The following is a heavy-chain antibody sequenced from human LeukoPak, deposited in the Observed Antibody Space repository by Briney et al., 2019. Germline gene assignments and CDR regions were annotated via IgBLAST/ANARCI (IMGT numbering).Heavy chain of an antibody. Sequence: PGGSLRLSCAASGFTFSSYGMHWVRQAPGKGLEWVAVISYGGSNKYYADSVKGRFTISRDNSKNALYLQMNSLRDEDTAIYYCANRRNYASDYWGQGTLVTVSS. J-gene: IGHJ4*02. V-gene: IGHV3-30*18. CDR1: GFTFSSYG. D-gene: IGHD3-16*01. CDR3: ANRRNYASDY. CDR2: ISYGGSNK.